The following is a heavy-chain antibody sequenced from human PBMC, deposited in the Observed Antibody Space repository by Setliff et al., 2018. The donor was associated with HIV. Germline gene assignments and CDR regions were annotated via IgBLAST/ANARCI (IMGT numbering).Heavy chain of an antibody. D-gene: IGHD1-26*01. CDR3: TRDLPLIVSSGRGNR. V-gene: IGHV3-30*07. Sequence: GGSLRLSCAASGFTFSSYAMHWVRQAPGKGLEWVAVISYDGSNKYYADSVKGRFTISRDNSKNTLYLQMNSLRADDTAVYYCTRDLPLIVSSGRGNRWGQGTLVTVSS. CDR2: ISYDGSNK. J-gene: IGHJ5*02. CDR1: GFTFSSYA.